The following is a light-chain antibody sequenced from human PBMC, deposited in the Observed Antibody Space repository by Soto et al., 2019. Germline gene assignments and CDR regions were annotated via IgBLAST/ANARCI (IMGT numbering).Light chain of an antibody. Sequence: QSVLTQPPSASGSPGQSVTISCTGTSSDVGGYNYVSWYQQHPGKAPKLMIYDVIKRPSGVPDRFSGSKSGNTASLTVYGLQAEDEADYYCQSYDNSMSGSWVFGGGTKLTVL. CDR2: DVI. CDR3: QSYDNSMSGSWV. V-gene: IGLV2-8*01. J-gene: IGLJ3*02. CDR1: SSDVGGYNY.